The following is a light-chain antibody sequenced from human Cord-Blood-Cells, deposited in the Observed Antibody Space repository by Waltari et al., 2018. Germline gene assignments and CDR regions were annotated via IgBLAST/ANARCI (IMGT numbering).Light chain of an antibody. CDR1: STDVGSYNL. V-gene: IGLV2-23*01. CDR2: EGS. Sequence: QSALTQPASVSGSPVQSITLPCTGTSTDVGSYNLVSWYQQHPGKAPKLLIYEGSKRPSGVATRFSGSKSGNTASLTISGLQAEDEADYYCCSYAGSSTLVFGGGTKLTVL. J-gene: IGLJ3*02. CDR3: CSYAGSSTLV.